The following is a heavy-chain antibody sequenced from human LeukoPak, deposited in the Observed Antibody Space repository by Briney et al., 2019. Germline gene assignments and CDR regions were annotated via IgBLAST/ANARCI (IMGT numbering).Heavy chain of an antibody. V-gene: IGHV5-51*01. Sequence: GESLKISCKGSGYSFTSYWIGWVRQMPGKGLEWMGSLYPGDSDTRYSPSFQGQVTISADKSISTAYLQWSSLKASDTAMYYCARRYCSSTSCYTDGWFDPWGQGTLVTVSS. D-gene: IGHD2-2*02. CDR1: GYSFTSYW. J-gene: IGHJ5*02. CDR3: ARRYCSSTSCYTDGWFDP. CDR2: LYPGDSDT.